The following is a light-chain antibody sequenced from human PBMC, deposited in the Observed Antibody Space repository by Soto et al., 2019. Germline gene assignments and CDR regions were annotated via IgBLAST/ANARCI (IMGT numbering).Light chain of an antibody. CDR3: QQRIWPRIT. CDR1: QTISRH. V-gene: IGKV3-11*01. CDR2: DIS. J-gene: IGKJ2*01. Sequence: EIVLTQSPATLSLSPGETATLSCRASQTISRHLAWYQRKPGQAPRLLIYDISYRDTGVPARFSGSGSGTDLTLTISSLEPEDSAVYYCQQRIWPRITFGQGTRLEIK.